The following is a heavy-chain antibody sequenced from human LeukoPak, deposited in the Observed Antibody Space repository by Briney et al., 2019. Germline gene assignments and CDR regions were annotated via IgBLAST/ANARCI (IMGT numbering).Heavy chain of an antibody. D-gene: IGHD2-15*01. CDR1: GGSISSGGYP. J-gene: IGHJ5*02. V-gene: IGHV4-30-2*01. CDR2: IYHSGST. CDR3: ARGRVVAATNWFDP. Sequence: SETLSLTCAVSGGSISSGGYPWSWIRQPPGKGLEWIGYIYHSGSTYYDPSLKSRVTISVDRSKNQFSLKLSSVTAADTAVYYCARGRVVAATNWFDPWGQGTLVTVSS.